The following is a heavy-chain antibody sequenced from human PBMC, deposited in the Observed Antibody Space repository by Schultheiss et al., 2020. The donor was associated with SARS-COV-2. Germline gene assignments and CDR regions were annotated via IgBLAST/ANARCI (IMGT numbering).Heavy chain of an antibody. CDR1: GGSFSGYY. CDR3: ARQNGLRVTTRRYYYYGMDV. CDR2: INHSVST. Sequence: SETLSLTCAVYGGSFSGYYWNWIRQPPGKGLEWIGEINHSVSTNYNPSLKSRVTISVDTSKNQFSLKLSSVTAADTAVYYCARQNGLRVTTRRYYYYGMDVWGQGTTVTVSS. D-gene: IGHD4-11*01. V-gene: IGHV4-34*01. J-gene: IGHJ6*02.